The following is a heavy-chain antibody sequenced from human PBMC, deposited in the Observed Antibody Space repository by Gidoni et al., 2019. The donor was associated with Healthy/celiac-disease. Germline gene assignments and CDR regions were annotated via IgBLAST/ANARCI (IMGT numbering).Heavy chain of an antibody. V-gene: IGHV4-30-2*04. J-gene: IGHJ6*02. Sequence: PSLKSRVTISVDTSKNQFSLKLSSVTAADTAGYYCARCLPMDVWGQGTTVTVSS. CDR3: ARCLPMDV.